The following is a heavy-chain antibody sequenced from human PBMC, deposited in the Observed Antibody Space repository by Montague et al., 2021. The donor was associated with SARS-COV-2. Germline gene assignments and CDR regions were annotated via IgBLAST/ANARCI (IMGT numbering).Heavy chain of an antibody. V-gene: IGHV4-34*01. CDR3: ARGYGYVLWSYRYLHWFDP. D-gene: IGHD3-16*02. Sequence: SETRANTGAAEGGPSRGHDWSWIRQPPGKGLEWIGEINHSGSTNYNPSLQSRGTRRVDTSKNQSTLKLSSVTAADTAVYDCARGYGYVLWSYRYLHWFDPWGQGTLVTVSS. CDR2: INHSGST. CDR1: GGPSRGHD. J-gene: IGHJ5*02.